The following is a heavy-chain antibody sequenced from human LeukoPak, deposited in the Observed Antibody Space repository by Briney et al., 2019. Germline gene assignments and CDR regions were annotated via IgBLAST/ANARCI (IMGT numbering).Heavy chain of an antibody. V-gene: IGHV4-39*07. CDR1: GGSISTNTYY. CDR3: ARVRLLDYFGSGIYGTPGSFDP. D-gene: IGHD3-10*01. Sequence: SETLSLTCTVSGGSISTNTYYWAWIRQPPGKGLEWIGSMYYSGSTYYNTSLKSRVTISVDTSKNQFSLKLSSVTAADTAVYYCARVRLLDYFGSGIYGTPGSFDPWGQGTLVTVSS. CDR2: MYYSGST. J-gene: IGHJ5*02.